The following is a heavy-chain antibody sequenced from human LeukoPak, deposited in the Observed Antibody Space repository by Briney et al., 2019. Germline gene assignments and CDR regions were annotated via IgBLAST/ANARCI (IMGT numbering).Heavy chain of an antibody. J-gene: IGHJ5*02. D-gene: IGHD6-19*01. V-gene: IGHV3-23*01. CDR2: ISGSGDST. Sequence: GGSLRLSCAASGFTFSSYAMSWVRQAPGKGLDWVSAISGSGDSTYYADSVKGRFTISRDNSKNTLYLQMNRLRAEDTAIYYCARDSRSSGWYNWFDPWGQGTLVTVSS. CDR1: GFTFSSYA. CDR3: ARDSRSSGWYNWFDP.